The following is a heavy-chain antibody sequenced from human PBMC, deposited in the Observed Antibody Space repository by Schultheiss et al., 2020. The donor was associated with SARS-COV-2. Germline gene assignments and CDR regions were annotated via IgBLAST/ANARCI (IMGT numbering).Heavy chain of an antibody. D-gene: IGHD4-17*01. CDR2: IYHSGST. J-gene: IGHJ4*02. V-gene: IGHV4-4*02. Sequence: SETLSLTCAVSGGSISSSNWWSWVRQPPGKGLEWIGEIYHSGSTNYNPSLKSRVTMSVDTSKNQFSLKLSSVTAADTAVYYCARDYGDRLDYWGQGTLVTVSS. CDR3: ARDYGDRLDY. CDR1: GGSISSSNW.